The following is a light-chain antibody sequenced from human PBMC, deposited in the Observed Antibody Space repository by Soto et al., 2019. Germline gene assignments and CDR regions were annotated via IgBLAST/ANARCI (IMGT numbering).Light chain of an antibody. CDR1: QSIPGSH. CDR3: QQYDSSPRT. Sequence: EIVLTHSPGTLSLSPGERATLSCRASQSIPGSHLAWYQQKPGQAPRLLIYGASIRITGIPDRFRGSGSGTDFTLTIDRLEPEDFAVYYCQQYDSSPRTFGQGTKVEIK. J-gene: IGKJ1*01. V-gene: IGKV3-20*01. CDR2: GAS.